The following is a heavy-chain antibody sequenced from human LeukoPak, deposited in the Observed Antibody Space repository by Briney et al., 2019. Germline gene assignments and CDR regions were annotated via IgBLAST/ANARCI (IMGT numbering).Heavy chain of an antibody. J-gene: IGHJ4*02. Sequence: GGSLRLSCAASGFTFSSYAMSWVRQAPGKGLEWVSAISGSGGSTYYADSVKGRFTISRDNSKNTLYLQMNSPRAEDTAVYYCAKDVGYYDSSGFGQSYYFDYWGQGTLVTVSS. CDR2: ISGSGGST. CDR3: AKDVGYYDSSGFGQSYYFDY. CDR1: GFTFSSYA. D-gene: IGHD3-22*01. V-gene: IGHV3-23*01.